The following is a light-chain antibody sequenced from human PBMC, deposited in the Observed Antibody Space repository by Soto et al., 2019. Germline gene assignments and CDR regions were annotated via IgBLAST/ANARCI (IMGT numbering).Light chain of an antibody. CDR1: SSNIGAGYD. J-gene: IGLJ1*01. Sequence: QSVLTQPPSVSGAPGQRVTISCTGSSSNIGAGYDVHWYQQLPGTAPKLLIYGNSNRPSGVPDRFSGSKSGTSASLAITRLQAEDEADYYCQSYDSSLSGYVFGTGTKPTVL. CDR2: GNS. V-gene: IGLV1-40*01. CDR3: QSYDSSLSGYV.